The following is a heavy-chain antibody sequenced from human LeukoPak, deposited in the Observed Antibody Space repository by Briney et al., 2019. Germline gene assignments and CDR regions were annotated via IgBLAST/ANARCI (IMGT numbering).Heavy chain of an antibody. D-gene: IGHD3-3*01. CDR1: GYTFTSYG. Sequence: ASVKVSCKASGYTFTSYGISWVRQAPGQGLEWMGWISAYNGNTNYAQKLQGRVTMTTDTSTSTAYMELRSLRSDDTAVYYCARGEENQRYDFWSGSFDYWGQGTLVTVSS. J-gene: IGHJ4*02. CDR3: ARGEENQRYDFWSGSFDY. V-gene: IGHV1-18*01. CDR2: ISAYNGNT.